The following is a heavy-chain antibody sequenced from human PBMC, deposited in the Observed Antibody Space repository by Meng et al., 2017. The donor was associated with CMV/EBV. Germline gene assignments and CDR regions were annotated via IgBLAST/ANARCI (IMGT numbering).Heavy chain of an antibody. V-gene: IGHV3-33*01. CDR1: GFTFSSYG. CDR3: ARHDWNYRSHYYYGMDV. CDR2: IWYDGSNK. J-gene: IGHJ6*02. Sequence: GGSLRLSCAASGFTFSSYGMHWVRQAPGKGLEWVAVIWYDGSNKYYADSVKGRFTISRDNSKNTLYLQMNSLRAEDTAVYYCARHDWNYRSHYYYGMDVWGQGTTVTVSS. D-gene: IGHD1-7*01.